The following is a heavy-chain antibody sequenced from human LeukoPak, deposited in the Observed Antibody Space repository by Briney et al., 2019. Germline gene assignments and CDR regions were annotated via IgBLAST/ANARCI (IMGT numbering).Heavy chain of an antibody. V-gene: IGHV3-9*03. Sequence: PGGSLRLSCAASGFSFDDYGMHWVRQAPGKGLEWVSGISWNRGSIGYADSVKGRFTISRDNAKNSLYLQMISLRAEDMALYYCAKGVGGSYYVAFDVWGQGTMVTVSS. CDR2: ISWNRGSI. CDR3: AKGVGGSYYVAFDV. J-gene: IGHJ3*01. D-gene: IGHD1-26*01. CDR1: GFSFDDYG.